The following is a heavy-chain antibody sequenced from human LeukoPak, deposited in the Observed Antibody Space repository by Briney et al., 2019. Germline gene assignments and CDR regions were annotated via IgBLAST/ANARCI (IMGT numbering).Heavy chain of an antibody. V-gene: IGHV4-39*01. J-gene: IGHJ4*02. D-gene: IGHD6-19*01. CDR1: GGSISSSSYY. CDR2: IYYSGST. CDR3: ATSGWYLLPGVY. Sequence: PSETLSLTCTVSGGSISSSSYYWGWIRQPPGKGLEWIGSIYYSGSTYYNPSLKSRVTISVDTSKNQFSLKLSSVTAADTAVYYCATSGWYLLPGVYWGQGTLVTVSS.